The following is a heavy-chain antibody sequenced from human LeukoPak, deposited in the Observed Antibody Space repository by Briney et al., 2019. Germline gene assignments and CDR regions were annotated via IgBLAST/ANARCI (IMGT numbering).Heavy chain of an antibody. V-gene: IGHV3-21*01. CDR2: ISSTSTSI. CDR1: GFTSSSHT. J-gene: IGHJ3*01. CDR3: ARGFRAFDF. Sequence: PGGSLRLSCAASGFTSSSHTMNWVRQAPGKGLEWVSSISSTSTSIYHADSVKGRFTISRDNTKNSLYLQMDSLRAEGTAVYYCARGFRAFDFWAQGTMVTVSS.